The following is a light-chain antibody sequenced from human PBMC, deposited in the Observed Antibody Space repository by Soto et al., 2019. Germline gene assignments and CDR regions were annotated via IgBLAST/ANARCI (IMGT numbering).Light chain of an antibody. J-gene: IGLJ1*01. CDR2: DVS. CDR1: SSDVGGYNY. Sequence: QSVLTQPASVSGSPGQSITISCTGTSSDVGGYNYVSWYQQHPGKAPKFMIYDVSNRPSGVSNRFSGSKSDNTASLTISGLQAEDEADYYCSSYTTSNTRQIVFGTGTKVTDL. V-gene: IGLV2-14*01. CDR3: SSYTTSNTRQIV.